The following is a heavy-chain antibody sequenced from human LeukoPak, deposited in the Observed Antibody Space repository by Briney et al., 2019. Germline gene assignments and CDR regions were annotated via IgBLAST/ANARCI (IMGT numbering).Heavy chain of an antibody. CDR3: ARQVSYSTSLLGYYFDY. J-gene: IGHJ4*02. CDR2: MYYSGNT. CDR1: GGSISSTAYY. Sequence: SETLSLTCTVSGGSISSTAYYWVWIRQPPGKGLEWIGSMYYSGNTYYNPSLKSRVTMSVDTPKNQFSLKLTSVTAADTAMFYCARQVSYSTSLLGYYFDYWGQGILVTVSS. V-gene: IGHV4-39*01. D-gene: IGHD2-2*01.